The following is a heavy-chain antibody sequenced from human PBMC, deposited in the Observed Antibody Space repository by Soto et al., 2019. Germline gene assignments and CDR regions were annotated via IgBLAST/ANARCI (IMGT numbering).Heavy chain of an antibody. CDR3: ARRYSSSFDF. Sequence: KPSETLSLTCAVSGGSISSGGYSWSWIRQPPGKGLEWIGYIYHSGSTYYNPSLKSRVTISVDTSKNQFSLKLGSVTAADTAVYYCARRYSSSFDFWGQGTLVTVSS. CDR1: GGSISSGGYS. J-gene: IGHJ4*02. V-gene: IGHV4-30-2*01. CDR2: IYHSGST. D-gene: IGHD6-13*01.